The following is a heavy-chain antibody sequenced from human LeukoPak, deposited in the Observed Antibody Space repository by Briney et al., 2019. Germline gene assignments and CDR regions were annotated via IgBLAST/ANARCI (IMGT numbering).Heavy chain of an antibody. D-gene: IGHD6-19*01. J-gene: IGHJ4*02. CDR3: ARASIAVAGFDY. V-gene: IGHV3-30*14. CDR1: GFTFSSYA. Sequence: PGRSLRLSCAASGFTFSSYAMHWVRQAPGKGLEWVAVISYDGSNKYYADSVKGRFTISRHNSKNTLYLQMNSLRAEDTAVYYCARASIAVAGFDYWGQGTLVTVSS. CDR2: ISYDGSNK.